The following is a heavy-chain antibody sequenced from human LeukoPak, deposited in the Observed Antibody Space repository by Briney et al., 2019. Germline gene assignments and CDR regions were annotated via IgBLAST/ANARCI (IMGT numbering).Heavy chain of an antibody. CDR3: ARIKEVRRGGPNWFDP. D-gene: IGHD3-10*01. Sequence: PSETLSLTCSVSGGSITSSSYYWGWIRQSPEKGLEWIVSIHYTGRTDYNPSLMSRVTISVDTSENQVSLKVRSVTAADTAVYYCARIKEVRRGGPNWFDPWGQGTLVTVSS. V-gene: IGHV4-39*01. CDR2: IHYTGRT. CDR1: GGSITSSSYY. J-gene: IGHJ5*02.